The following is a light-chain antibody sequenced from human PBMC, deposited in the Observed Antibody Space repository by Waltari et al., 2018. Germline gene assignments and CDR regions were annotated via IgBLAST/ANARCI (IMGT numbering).Light chain of an antibody. CDR3: QQRTSWPPGLS. V-gene: IGKV3-11*01. CDR2: DVS. CDR1: QSVSNN. Sequence: EIVLTQSPATLSLSPGERATLSFRASQSVSNNLAWYQQKPGQAPRLLIYDVSSRATGIPARISARGAGTDFTLTISSLEPEDSAVYYCQQRTSWPPGLSFGGGTNVEIK. J-gene: IGKJ4*01.